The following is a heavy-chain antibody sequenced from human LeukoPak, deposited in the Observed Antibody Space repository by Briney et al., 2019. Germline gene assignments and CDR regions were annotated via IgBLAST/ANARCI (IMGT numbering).Heavy chain of an antibody. Sequence: GGSLRLSCAASGFTFSSYAMSWFRQAPGKGLEWVGRIKNRFNGETTDYAAPVKGRFTISRDDSKKTLYLQMSSLKADDTAVYFCTTVTVCTGSSCPGAFDHWGQGTLVTVSS. CDR1: GFTFSSYA. V-gene: IGHV3-15*01. D-gene: IGHD2-8*02. CDR3: TTVTVCTGSSCPGAFDH. J-gene: IGHJ4*02. CDR2: IKNRFNGETT.